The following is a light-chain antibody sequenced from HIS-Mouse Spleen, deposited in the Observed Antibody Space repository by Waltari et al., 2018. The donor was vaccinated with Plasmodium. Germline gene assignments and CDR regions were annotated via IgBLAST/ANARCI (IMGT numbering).Light chain of an antibody. CDR2: QDS. J-gene: IGLJ3*02. Sequence: SYELTQPPSVSVSPGQTASITCSGHKLGDKYACWYHQKPGQSPVLVIYQDSKRPSGIPERFSGSNSGNTATLTISGTQAMDEADYYCQAWDSSTAVFGGGTKLTVL. V-gene: IGLV3-1*01. CDR3: QAWDSSTAV. CDR1: KLGDKY.